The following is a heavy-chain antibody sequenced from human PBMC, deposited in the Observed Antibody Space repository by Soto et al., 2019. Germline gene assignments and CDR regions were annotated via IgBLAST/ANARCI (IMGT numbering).Heavy chain of an antibody. Sequence: GGSLRLSCAASGFTFDDYAMHWVRQAPGKGLEWVSGISWNSGSIGYADSVKGRFTISRDNAKNSLYLQMNSLRAEDTALYYCAKDTVAGYYYYYGMDVWGQGTTVTVSS. CDR3: AKDTVAGYYYYYGMDV. CDR2: ISWNSGSI. CDR1: GFTFDDYA. V-gene: IGHV3-9*01. J-gene: IGHJ6*02. D-gene: IGHD6-19*01.